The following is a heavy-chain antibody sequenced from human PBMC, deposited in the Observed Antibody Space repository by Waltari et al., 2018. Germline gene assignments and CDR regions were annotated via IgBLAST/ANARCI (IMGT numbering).Heavy chain of an antibody. D-gene: IGHD5-12*01. CDR3: ARDPPRLRSAGGMDV. Sequence: SWVRQAPGQGLEWMGGIIPIFGTANYAQKFQGRVTITADESTSTAYMELSSLRSEDTAVYYCARDPPRLRSAGGMDVWGQGTTVTVSS. J-gene: IGHJ6*02. CDR2: IIPIFGTA. V-gene: IGHV1-69*01.